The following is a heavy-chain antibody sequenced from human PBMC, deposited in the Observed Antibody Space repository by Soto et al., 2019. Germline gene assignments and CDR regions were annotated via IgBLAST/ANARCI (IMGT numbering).Heavy chain of an antibody. CDR3: AKDLKRITMVRGVSRSYGMDV. D-gene: IGHD3-10*01. J-gene: IGHJ6*02. Sequence: QVQVVESGGGVVQPGRSLRLSCAASGFTFSSYGMHWVRQAPGKGLEWVAIISYDGSNKYYADSVKGRCTISRDNSKNTLYLQMNRLRAEDTAVYYCAKDLKRITMVRGVSRSYGMDVWGQGTTVTVYS. CDR2: ISYDGSNK. V-gene: IGHV3-30*18. CDR1: GFTFSSYG.